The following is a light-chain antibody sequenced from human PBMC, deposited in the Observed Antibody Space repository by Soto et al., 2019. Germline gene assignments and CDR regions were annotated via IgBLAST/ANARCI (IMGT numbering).Light chain of an antibody. Sequence: ERVMTQSPATLSVSPGERATLSCRASQSVSSNLAWYQQKPGQAPRLLIYGASTRATGIPARFSGSGSGTEFTLTISSLQSEDFAVYYCHQYNNWPLTFGQGTRWIS. CDR1: QSVSSN. V-gene: IGKV3-15*01. CDR2: GAS. J-gene: IGKJ1*01. CDR3: HQYNNWPLT.